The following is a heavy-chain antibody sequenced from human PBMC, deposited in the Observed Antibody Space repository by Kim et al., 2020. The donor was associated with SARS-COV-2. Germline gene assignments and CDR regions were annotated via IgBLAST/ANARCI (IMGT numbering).Heavy chain of an antibody. V-gene: IGHV4-31*03. CDR1: GGSISSGGYY. D-gene: IGHD3-3*01. CDR3: AMSFGVAPPVDY. J-gene: IGHJ4*02. CDR2: IYYSGST. Sequence: SETLSLTCTVSGGSISSGGYYWSWIRQHPGKGLEWIGYIYYSGSTYYNPSLKSRVTISVDTSKNQFSLKLSSVTAADTAVYYCAMSFGVAPPVDYWGQGTLVTVSS.